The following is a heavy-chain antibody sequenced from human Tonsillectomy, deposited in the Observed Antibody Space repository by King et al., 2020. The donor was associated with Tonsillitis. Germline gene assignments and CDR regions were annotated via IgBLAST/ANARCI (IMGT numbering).Heavy chain of an antibody. D-gene: IGHD3-22*01. J-gene: IGHJ2*01. Sequence: QLQESGPGLVKPSETLSLTCTVSGGSISSYYWSWIRQPPGKGLEWIGYIYSSGGTNYNPSLKSRVTISVDTSKNQFSLKLSSVTAADTAVYYCARLGSGYYWYFDLWGRGTLVTVSS. V-gene: IGHV4-59*08. CDR1: GGSISSYY. CDR3: ARLGSGYYWYFDL. CDR2: IYSSGGT.